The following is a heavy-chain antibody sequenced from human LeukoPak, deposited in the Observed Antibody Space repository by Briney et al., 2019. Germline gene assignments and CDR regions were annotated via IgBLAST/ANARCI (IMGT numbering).Heavy chain of an antibody. J-gene: IGHJ3*02. V-gene: IGHV1-24*01. CDR2: FDPEDGET. D-gene: IGHD3-9*01. CDR3: ATARRDYDILTGYFLDAFDI. Sequence: ASVKVSCKVSGYTLTELSMHWVRQAPGKGLEWMGGFDPEDGETIYAQKFQGRVTMTEDTSTDTAYVELSSLRSEDTAVYYCATARRDYDILTGYFLDAFDIWGQGTMVTVSS. CDR1: GYTLTELS.